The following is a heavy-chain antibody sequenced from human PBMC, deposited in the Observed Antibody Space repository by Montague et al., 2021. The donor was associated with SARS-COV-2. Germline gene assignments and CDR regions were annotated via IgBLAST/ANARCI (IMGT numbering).Heavy chain of an antibody. V-gene: IGHV4-34*01. CDR2: INHSANT. Sequence: SETLSLTCAVHGGSLSGYYWSWIRQPPEKGLEWIGEINHSANTKYNPSLKSPVTISIDTSKNQFSLKMTSVTAAGTATYYCASGIYPSGSYYNRYYYGLNIWGPGTTVIVS. CDR1: GGSLSGYY. D-gene: IGHD3-10*01. CDR3: ASGIYPSGSYYNRYYYGLNI. J-gene: IGHJ6*02.